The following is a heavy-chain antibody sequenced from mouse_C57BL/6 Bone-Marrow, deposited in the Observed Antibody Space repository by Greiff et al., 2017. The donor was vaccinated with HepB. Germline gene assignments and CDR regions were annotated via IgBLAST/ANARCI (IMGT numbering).Heavy chain of an antibody. CDR3: ARDTTVPRYFDV. D-gene: IGHD1-1*01. V-gene: IGHV1-26*01. CDR2: INPNNGGT. Sequence: EVQLQQSGPELVKPGASVKISCKASGYTFTDYYMNWVKQSHGKSLEWIGDINPNNGGTSYNQKFKGKATLTVDKSSSTAYMELRSLTSEDSAVYYCARDTTVPRYFDVWGTGTTVTVSS. J-gene: IGHJ1*03. CDR1: GYTFTDYY.